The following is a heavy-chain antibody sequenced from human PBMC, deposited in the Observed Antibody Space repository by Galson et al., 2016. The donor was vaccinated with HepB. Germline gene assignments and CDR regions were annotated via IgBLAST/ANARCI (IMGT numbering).Heavy chain of an antibody. CDR2: IRSKPNSYAT. V-gene: IGHV3-73*01. Sequence: SLRLSCAASGFTFSGSAMYWVRQASGKGLEWVGRIRSKPNSYATAYGASVNGRFTISRDDSKNTAYLQMNSLKTEDTAVCYCASTIVTALYHYYYGIDVWGQGTTVTVSS. D-gene: IGHD4-11*01. J-gene: IGHJ6*02. CDR3: ASTIVTALYHYYYGIDV. CDR1: GFTFSGSA.